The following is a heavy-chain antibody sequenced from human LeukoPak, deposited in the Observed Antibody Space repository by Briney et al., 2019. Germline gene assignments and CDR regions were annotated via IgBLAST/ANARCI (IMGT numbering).Heavy chain of an antibody. CDR2: ITDSGGAT. CDR3: AKNLGSSGYLPSDY. V-gene: IGHV3-23*01. Sequence: GGSLRLSCGASGFTFSNYAMSWVRQAPGKGLQFVSSITDSGGATYYAGSVKGRSTTSRDNSKSTLYLQMNSLRAEDTAIYYCAKNLGSSGYLPSDYWGQGTLVTVSS. CDR1: GFTFSNYA. D-gene: IGHD3-22*01. J-gene: IGHJ4*02.